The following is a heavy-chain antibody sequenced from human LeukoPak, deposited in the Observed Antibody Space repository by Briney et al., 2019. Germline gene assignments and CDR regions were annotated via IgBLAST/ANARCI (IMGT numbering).Heavy chain of an antibody. CDR2: ISSSSSYI. D-gene: IGHD2-8*01. CDR3: ARYLKSGPADTFDI. V-gene: IGHV3-21*01. J-gene: IGHJ3*02. CDR1: GFTFSSYS. Sequence: PGGSLRLSCAASGFTFSSYSMNWVRQAPGKGLEWVSSISSSSSYIYYADSVKGRFTISRDNAKNSLYLQMNSLRAEDTAMYYCARYLKSGPADTFDIWGQGTMVTVSS.